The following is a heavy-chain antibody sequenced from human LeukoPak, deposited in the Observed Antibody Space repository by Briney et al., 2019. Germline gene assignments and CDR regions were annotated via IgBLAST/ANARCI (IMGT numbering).Heavy chain of an antibody. CDR3: ARDGEMATVITIDY. D-gene: IGHD5-24*01. CDR2: INPNSGGT. Sequence: ASVKVSCKASGYTFTGYYMHWVRQAPGQGLEWMGWINPNSGGTNYAQKFQGRVTMTRDTSISTAYMELSRLRSDDTAVYYCARDGEMATVITIDYWGQGTLVTVSS. CDR1: GYTFTGYY. V-gene: IGHV1-2*02. J-gene: IGHJ4*02.